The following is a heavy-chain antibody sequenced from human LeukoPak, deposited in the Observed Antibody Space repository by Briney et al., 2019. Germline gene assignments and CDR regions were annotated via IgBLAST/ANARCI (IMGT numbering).Heavy chain of an antibody. D-gene: IGHD2-15*01. CDR2: ISWNSGSI. CDR1: GFTFSSYS. V-gene: IGHV3-9*01. J-gene: IGHJ3*02. CDR3: AKELGYCSGGSCPDAFDI. Sequence: PGGSLRLSCAASGFTFSSYSMNWVRQAPGKGLEWVSGISWNSGSIGYADSVKGRFTISRDNAKNSLYLQMNSLRAEDTALYYCAKELGYCSGGSCPDAFDIWGQGTMVTVSS.